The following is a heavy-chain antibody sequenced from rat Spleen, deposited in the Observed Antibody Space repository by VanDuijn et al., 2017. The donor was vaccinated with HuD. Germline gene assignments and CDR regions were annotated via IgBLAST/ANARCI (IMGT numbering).Heavy chain of an antibody. CDR3: TRDRMGNYGNFDY. D-gene: IGHD1-11*01. CDR2: MRFNGDT. CDR1: GFSLTTYN. Sequence: QVQLKESGPGLVQPSQTLSLTCTVSGFSLTTYNVNWVRQPPGKGLEWMGRMRFNGDTSYDSALKSRLSISRDTSKNQVFLKMNSLKTDDTGTYYGTRDRMGNYGNFDYWGQGVMVTVSS. V-gene: IGHV2-63*01. J-gene: IGHJ2*01.